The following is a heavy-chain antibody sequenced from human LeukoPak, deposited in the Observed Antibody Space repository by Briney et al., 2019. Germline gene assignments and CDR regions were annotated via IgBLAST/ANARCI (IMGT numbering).Heavy chain of an antibody. V-gene: IGHV3-23*01. CDR3: AKDPYCSGGSCYGEVY. CDR2: ISGSGGST. D-gene: IGHD2-15*01. CDR1: GFTFSSYA. J-gene: IGHJ4*02. Sequence: GRSLRLSCAASGFTFSSYAMSWVRQAPGKGLEWVSAISGSGGSTYYADSVKGRFTISRDNSKNTLYLQMNSLRAEDTAVYYCAKDPYCSGGSCYGEVYWGQGTLATVSS.